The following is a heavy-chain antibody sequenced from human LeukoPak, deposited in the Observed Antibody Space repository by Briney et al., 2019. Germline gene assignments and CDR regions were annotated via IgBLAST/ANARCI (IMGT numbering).Heavy chain of an antibody. Sequence: AGSLSLSCAASGLTFSSYEMNWVRQAPGKGLEWLSYIGSSDSTTHYADSVRGRFTISRDNAKNSLYLQMNSLRVEDTAVYYCARDGTPNYGSGWVYMDVGGEGTTVTISS. CDR3: ARDGTPNYGSGWVYMDV. CDR1: GLTFSSYE. CDR2: IGSSDSTT. V-gene: IGHV3-48*03. D-gene: IGHD6-25*01. J-gene: IGHJ6*03.